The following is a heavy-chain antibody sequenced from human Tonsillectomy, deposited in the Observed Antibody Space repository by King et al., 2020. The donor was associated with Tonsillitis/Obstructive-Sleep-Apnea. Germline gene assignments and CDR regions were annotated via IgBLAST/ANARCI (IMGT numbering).Heavy chain of an antibody. CDR2: ILPIFGTA. V-gene: IGHV1-69*01. CDR3: ARTIVVAPTAPNWFDP. D-gene: IGHD2-2*01. CDR1: GGTFSSSV. J-gene: IGHJ5*02. Sequence: QLVQSGAEVKKPGSSVKISCKASGGTFSSSVISWVRQAPGQGLEWMGGILPIFGTADYAQKFQGRVTITADESTSTAYMEVSSLRSEDTAVYYCARTIVVAPTAPNWFDPWGQGTLGTVSS.